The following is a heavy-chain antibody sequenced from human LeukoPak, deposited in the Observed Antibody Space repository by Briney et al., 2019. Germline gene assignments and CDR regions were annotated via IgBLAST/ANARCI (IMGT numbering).Heavy chain of an antibody. J-gene: IGHJ6*03. CDR2: IYTSGST. D-gene: IGHD6-13*01. V-gene: IGHV4-4*09. CDR1: GGSISSYY. Sequence: SETLSLTCTVSGGSISSYYWSWIRQPPGKGLEWIGYIYTSGSTNYNPSLKSRVTISVDTSKNQFSLKLSSVTAADTAVYYCARAGSGVYPPLSYYMDVWGKGTTVTVSS. CDR3: ARAGSGVYPPLSYYMDV.